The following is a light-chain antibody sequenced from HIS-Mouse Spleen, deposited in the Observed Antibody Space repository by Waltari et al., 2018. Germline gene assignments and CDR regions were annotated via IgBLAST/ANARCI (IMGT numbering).Light chain of an antibody. CDR2: DNN. CDR1: SSNIGNND. CDR3: GTWDSSLSAVV. V-gene: IGLV1-51*01. J-gene: IGLJ2*01. Sequence: QSVLTQPPSVSAAPGQKVTISCSGRSSNIGNNDVSWYQQLPGTAPKLLIYDNNKRPSGIPDRFSGSKSGTSATLGITGLQTGDEADYYCGTWDSSLSAVVFGGGTKLTVL.